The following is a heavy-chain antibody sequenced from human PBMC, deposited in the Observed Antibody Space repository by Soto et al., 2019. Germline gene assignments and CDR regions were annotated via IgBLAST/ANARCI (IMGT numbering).Heavy chain of an antibody. CDR3: AGMVWLGDLLFDY. CDR1: DGSITSGAYY. D-gene: IGHD3-10*01. Sequence: PSETLSLTCTVSDGSITSGAYYWGLIRQPPGKGLEWIGTIQYRGSTYYNPSLKSRVTMSLDTSKNQYSLRLSSVTAADTAVYFWAGMVWLGDLLFDYWGTVNLVTVYS. V-gene: IGHV4-39*01. CDR2: IQYRGST. J-gene: IGHJ4*02.